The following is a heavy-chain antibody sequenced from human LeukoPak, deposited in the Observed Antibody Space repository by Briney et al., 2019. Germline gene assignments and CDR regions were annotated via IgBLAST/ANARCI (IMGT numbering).Heavy chain of an antibody. CDR2: IRYDGSNK. Sequence: GGSLRLSCAASGFTFSSYGMHWVRQAPGKGLEWVAFIRYDGSNKYHADSVKGRFTISRDNSKNTLYLQMNSLRAEDTAVYYCARNLKYYYGSGSLYYFDYWGQGTLVTVSS. CDR3: ARNLKYYYGSGSLYYFDY. J-gene: IGHJ4*02. V-gene: IGHV3-30*02. CDR1: GFTFSSYG. D-gene: IGHD3-10*01.